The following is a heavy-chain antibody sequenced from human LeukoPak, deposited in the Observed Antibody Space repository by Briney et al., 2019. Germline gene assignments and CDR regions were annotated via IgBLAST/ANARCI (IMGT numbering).Heavy chain of an antibody. CDR3: TTFYTRLTDY. Sequence: GGSLRLSCAASGFTFNTYWISWVRQAPGKGLEWLATINQDGSEKYYVDSVKGRFTISRNNAKSLLYLQMNSLRAEDTAVYYCTTFYTRLTDYWGQGALVTVSS. D-gene: IGHD2/OR15-2a*01. J-gene: IGHJ4*02. CDR1: GFTFNTYW. V-gene: IGHV3-7*05. CDR2: INQDGSEK.